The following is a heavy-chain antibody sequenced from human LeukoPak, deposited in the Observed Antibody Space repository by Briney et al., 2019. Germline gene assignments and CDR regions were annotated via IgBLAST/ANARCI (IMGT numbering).Heavy chain of an antibody. V-gene: IGHV3-15*01. Sequence: GGSLRLSCVASGFTFSNAWMSWVRQAPGKGLEWVGRIKSKTNGGTTDYAAPVKGRFTISRDDSKNTLYLQMNSLKTEDTAVYYCTKFDYAAFEYWGRGNMVTVSS. J-gene: IGHJ4*02. CDR2: IKSKTNGGTT. CDR1: GFTFSNAW. CDR3: TKFDYAAFEY. D-gene: IGHD4-17*01.